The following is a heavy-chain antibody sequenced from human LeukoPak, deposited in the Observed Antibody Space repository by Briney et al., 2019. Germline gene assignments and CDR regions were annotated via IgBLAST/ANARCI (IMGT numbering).Heavy chain of an antibody. CDR1: GGSFSGYY. J-gene: IGHJ6*02. D-gene: IGHD2-2*01. V-gene: IGHV4-34*01. CDR2: INHSGST. Sequence: SETLSLTCAVYGGSFSGYYWSWIRQPPGKGLEWIGEINHSGSTNYNPSLKSRVTISVDTSKNQFSLKLSSVTAADTAVYYCARGSAAPNFVYGMDVWGQGTTVTVSS. CDR3: ARGSAAPNFVYGMDV.